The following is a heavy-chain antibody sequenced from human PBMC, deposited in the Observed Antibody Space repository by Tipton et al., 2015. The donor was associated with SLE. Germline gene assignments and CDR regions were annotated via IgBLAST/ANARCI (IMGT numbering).Heavy chain of an antibody. J-gene: IGHJ4*02. V-gene: IGHV4-34*01. CDR1: GGSIDTSY. Sequence: TLSLTCTVSGGSIDTSYWSWIQHSPGKGLEWIGEINHDGFPNYKPSLKSRVTMTRDTSTNQFSLELTSVTAADTAVYYCARPDRWWGQGALVSVSS. CDR2: INHDGFP. CDR3: ARPDRW.